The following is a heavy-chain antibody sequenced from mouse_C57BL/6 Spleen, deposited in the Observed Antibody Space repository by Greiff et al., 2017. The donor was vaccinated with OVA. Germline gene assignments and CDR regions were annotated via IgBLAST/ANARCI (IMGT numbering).Heavy chain of an antibody. V-gene: IGHV2-9-1*01. Sequence: VQLVESGPGLVAPSQSLSITCTVSGFSLTSYAISWVRQPPGKGLEWLGVIWTGGGTNYNSALKSRLSISKDNSKSQVFLKMNSLQTDDTARYYCARASTTVVAHWYFDVWGTGTTVTVSS. CDR1: GFSLTSYA. CDR2: IWTGGGT. CDR3: ARASTTVVAHWYFDV. J-gene: IGHJ1*03. D-gene: IGHD1-1*01.